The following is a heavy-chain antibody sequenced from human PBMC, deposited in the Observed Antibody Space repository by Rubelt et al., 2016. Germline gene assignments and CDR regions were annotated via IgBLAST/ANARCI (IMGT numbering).Heavy chain of an antibody. V-gene: IGHV4-38-2*02. D-gene: IGHD2-15*01. J-gene: IGHJ4*02. Sequence: QVQLQESGPGLVKPSETLSLTCTVSGYSIRSGYYWGWIRQPPGQGLEWIGSIYHSGSTYYNSSLKSRVTISVDTSKNQFSLKLSSVTAADTAVYYCATHSPANDYWGQGTLVTVSS. CDR1: GYSIRSGYY. CDR3: ATHSPANDY. CDR2: IYHSGST.